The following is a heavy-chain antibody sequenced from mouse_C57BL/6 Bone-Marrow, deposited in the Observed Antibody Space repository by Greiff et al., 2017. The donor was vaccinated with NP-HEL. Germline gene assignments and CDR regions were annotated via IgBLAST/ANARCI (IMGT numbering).Heavy chain of an antibody. V-gene: IGHV14-4*01. CDR3: TKSNYWYFDV. D-gene: IGHD2-5*01. CDR2: IDPENGDT. J-gene: IGHJ1*03. Sequence: FNIKDDYMHWVKQRPEQGLEWIGWIDPENGDTEYASKFQGKATITADTSSNTAYLQLSSLTSEDTAVYYCTKSNYWYFDVWGTGTTVTVSS. CDR1: FNIKDDY.